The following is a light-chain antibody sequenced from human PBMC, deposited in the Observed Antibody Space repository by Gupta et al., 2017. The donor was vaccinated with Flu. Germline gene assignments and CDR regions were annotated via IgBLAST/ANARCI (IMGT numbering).Light chain of an antibody. J-gene: IGKJ3*01. V-gene: IGKV1-39*01. CDR2: AAS. CDR1: QSISSY. Sequence: DIQMTQSPSSLSASVGDRVTITCRASQSISSYLNWYQQKPGKAPKLLIYAASSLQSGVPSRFSGSGYGTDFTLTISCRQPEDFAPYYCQHSYSNPRITFGPGTRLDMK. CDR3: QHSYSNPRIT.